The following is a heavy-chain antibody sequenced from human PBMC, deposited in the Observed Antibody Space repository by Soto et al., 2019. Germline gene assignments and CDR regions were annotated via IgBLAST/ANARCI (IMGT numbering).Heavy chain of an antibody. J-gene: IGHJ4*02. Sequence: GAALKISCXGSGYNFTSYWIGWVRQMPGKGLEWMGIIYPGESETRYSPSFQGQVTISADKSINTAYLQWSSLKASDTAIYYCARTFGGHLYSFDFWGQGTLVTVSS. CDR3: ARTFGGHLYSFDF. CDR2: IYPGESET. D-gene: IGHD3-16*01. CDR1: GYNFTSYW. V-gene: IGHV5-51*01.